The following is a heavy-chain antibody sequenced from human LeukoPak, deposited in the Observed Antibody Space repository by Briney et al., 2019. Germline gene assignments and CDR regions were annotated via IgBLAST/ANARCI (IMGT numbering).Heavy chain of an antibody. CDR1: GFTFSSYA. CDR2: IYFGGTT. CDR3: ARGDGVYVY. Sequence: GGSLRLSCAASGFTFSSYAMSWVRQAPGQGLEWVSAIYFGGTTYYADSVKGRFTISRDNSKNTVYLQMNSLRVEDTAVYYCARGDGVYVYWGQGTLVTVSS. D-gene: IGHD5/OR15-5a*01. J-gene: IGHJ4*02. V-gene: IGHV3-53*01.